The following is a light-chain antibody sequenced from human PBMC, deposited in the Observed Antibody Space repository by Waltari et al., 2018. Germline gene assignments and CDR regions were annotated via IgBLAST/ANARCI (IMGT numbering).Light chain of an antibody. Sequence: EIVMTQSPATLSVSPGERVTLPCRASQRIARNLAWYQQKRGQPPRPLIYAASPRAAGIPARFSASGSETDFSLPISGLQSEDFAIYYCQQYNSWLRTFGQGTKVEIK. CDR1: QRIARN. CDR2: AAS. CDR3: QQYNSWLRT. V-gene: IGKV3-15*01. J-gene: IGKJ1*01.